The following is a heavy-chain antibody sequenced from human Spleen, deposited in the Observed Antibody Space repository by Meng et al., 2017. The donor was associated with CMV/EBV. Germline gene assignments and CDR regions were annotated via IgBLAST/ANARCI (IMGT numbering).Heavy chain of an antibody. Sequence: GGSLRLSCAASGFTFSGAAMHWVRQASGKGLEWVGRIRSKANNYATAYAASVKGRFTISRDDSENTAYLQMNSLKTEDTAVYYCTRHYDSWSGNYQYFDYWGQGTLVTVSS. CDR2: IRSKANNYAT. J-gene: IGHJ4*02. V-gene: IGHV3-73*01. CDR1: GFTFSGAA. D-gene: IGHD3-3*01. CDR3: TRHYDSWSGNYQYFDY.